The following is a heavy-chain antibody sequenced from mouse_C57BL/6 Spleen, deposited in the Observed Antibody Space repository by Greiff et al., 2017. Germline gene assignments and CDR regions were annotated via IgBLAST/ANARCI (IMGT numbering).Heavy chain of an antibody. D-gene: IGHD1-1*01. CDR3: VRNLLDYAMDY. J-gene: IGHJ4*01. CDR1: GFSFNTYA. Sequence: EVKLMESGGGLVQPKGSLKLSCAASGFSFNTYAMNWVRQAPGKGLEWVARIRSKSNNYATYYADSVKDRFTISRDDSESMLYLQMNNLKTEDTAMYYCVRNLLDYAMDYWGQGTSVTVSS. CDR2: IRSKSNNYAT. V-gene: IGHV10-1*01.